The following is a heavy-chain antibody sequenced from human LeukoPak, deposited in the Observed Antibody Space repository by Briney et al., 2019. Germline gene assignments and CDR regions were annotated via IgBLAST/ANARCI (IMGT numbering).Heavy chain of an antibody. CDR3: ARPSIVGATRRVYFDY. J-gene: IGHJ4*02. CDR2: IWYDGSNK. CDR1: GFTFSSYG. Sequence: PGGSLRLSCAASGFTFSSYGMHWVRQAPGKGLEWVAVIWYDGSNKYYADSVKGRFTISRDNSKNTLYLQMNSLRAEDTAVYYCARPSIVGATRRVYFDYWGQGTLVTVSS. D-gene: IGHD1-26*01. V-gene: IGHV3-33*01.